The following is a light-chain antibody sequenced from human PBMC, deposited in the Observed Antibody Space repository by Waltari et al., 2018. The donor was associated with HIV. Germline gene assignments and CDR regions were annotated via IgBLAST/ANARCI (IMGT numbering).Light chain of an antibody. CDR3: VGWDSSLSAYV. Sequence: QSFLTQPPSASGTPGQTVTISCSGSSSNIENDNVYWYQQLPGMTPKLLIYKNFLRPSGVPDRFAASKSGTSASLTISELRSADEADYYCVGWDSSLSAYVFGAGTKVAVL. CDR1: SSNIENDN. CDR2: KNF. V-gene: IGLV1-47*01. J-gene: IGLJ1*01.